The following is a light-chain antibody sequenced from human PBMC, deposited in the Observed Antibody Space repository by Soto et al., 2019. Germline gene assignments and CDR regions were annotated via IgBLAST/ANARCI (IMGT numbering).Light chain of an antibody. CDR2: DAF. V-gene: IGKV1-5*01. Sequence: DIQMTQSPPTLSASVGDRVTITCRASQSVDNWLDWYQQKPGKAPELLIYDAFSLKSGVSSRFSGSRSGTEFALTISSLQPDDSATYYCQRYDSPPPTFGQGTKVEVK. CDR1: QSVDNW. J-gene: IGKJ1*01. CDR3: QRYDSPPPT.